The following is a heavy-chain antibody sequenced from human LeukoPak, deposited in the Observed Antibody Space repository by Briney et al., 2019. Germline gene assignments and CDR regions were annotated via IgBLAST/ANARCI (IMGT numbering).Heavy chain of an antibody. Sequence: GSLRLSCAASGFTVSSNYMNWVRQAPGKGLEWVSSISGGGETTYYADSAKGRFTISRDNSQNTLYLQMNSLRAEDTAVYYCARDYADYVGYFFFDYWGQGTLVTVSS. CDR3: ARDYADYVGYFFFDY. D-gene: IGHD4-17*01. V-gene: IGHV3-23*01. J-gene: IGHJ4*02. CDR2: ISGGGETT. CDR1: GFTVSSNY.